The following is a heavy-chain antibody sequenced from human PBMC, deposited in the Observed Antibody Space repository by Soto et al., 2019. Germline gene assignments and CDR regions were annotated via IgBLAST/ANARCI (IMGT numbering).Heavy chain of an antibody. V-gene: IGHV3-74*01. D-gene: IGHD6-19*01. J-gene: IGHJ4*02. CDR3: ATGSGWYSPYY. CDR1: GFTFSSNW. Sequence: EVQLVESGGGLVQPGGSLRLSCAASGFTFSSNWMHWVRQGPGKGLVWVSRIDNDGSSRDYADSVKGRFTISRDNAKNTLYLDMSSLRAEDTAVYYCATGSGWYSPYYWGQGTLVNVSS. CDR2: IDNDGSSR.